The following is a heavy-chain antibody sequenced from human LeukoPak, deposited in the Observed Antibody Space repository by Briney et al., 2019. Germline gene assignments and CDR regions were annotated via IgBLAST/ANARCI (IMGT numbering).Heavy chain of an antibody. D-gene: IGHD1-7*01. Sequence: ASVKVSCKASGYTFTGYYMHWVRQAPGQGLEWMGWINPNSGGTNYAQKFQGRVTMTRDTSISTAYMELSRLRSDDTAVYYCAREEREEWNYDAFDIWGQGTMVTVSS. J-gene: IGHJ3*02. CDR1: GYTFTGYY. CDR2: INPNSGGT. CDR3: AREEREEWNYDAFDI. V-gene: IGHV1-2*02.